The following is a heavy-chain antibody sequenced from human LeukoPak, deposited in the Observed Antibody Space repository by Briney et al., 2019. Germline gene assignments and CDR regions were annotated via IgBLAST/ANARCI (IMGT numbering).Heavy chain of an antibody. CDR3: ARGLNVVVPAAMNYFDY. CDR2: IYSGGST. J-gene: IGHJ4*02. Sequence: GGSLRLSCAASGFTVSSNYMSWVRQAPGKGLEWVLVIYSGGSTYYADSVKGRFTISRDNSKNTLYLQMNSLRAEDTAVYYCARGLNVVVPAAMNYFDYWGQGTLVTVSS. D-gene: IGHD2-2*01. V-gene: IGHV3-66*01. CDR1: GFTVSSNY.